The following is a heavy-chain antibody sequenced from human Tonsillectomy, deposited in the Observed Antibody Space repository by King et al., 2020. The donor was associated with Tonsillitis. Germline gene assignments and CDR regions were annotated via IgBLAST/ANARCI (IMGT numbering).Heavy chain of an antibody. J-gene: IGHJ3*02. CDR3: TTRDYATGAFDI. Sequence: VQLVESGGGLVKPGGSLTLSCVASGLTFSNAWMTLVRQAPGKGLEWDGRIKSKTDGGTTDYAAPVKGRFTISRDDSKNTLFLQMNSLKTEDTAVYYCTTRDYATGAFDIWGQGTMVTVSS. CDR1: GLTFSNAW. V-gene: IGHV3-15*01. D-gene: IGHD3-16*01. CDR2: IKSKTDGGTT.